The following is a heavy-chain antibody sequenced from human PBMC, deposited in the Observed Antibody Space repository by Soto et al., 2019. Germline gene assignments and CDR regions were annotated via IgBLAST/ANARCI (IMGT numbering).Heavy chain of an antibody. CDR2: INHSGST. CDR1: GGSFSGYY. Sequence: SETLSLTCAVYGGSFSGYYWSWIRQPPGKGLEWIGEINHSGSTNYNPSLKSRVTISVDTSKNQFSLKLSSVTAADTAVYYCARGISYGLWFGELGAFDIWRQGTMATVSS. CDR3: ARGISYGLWFGELGAFDI. D-gene: IGHD3-10*01. J-gene: IGHJ3*02. V-gene: IGHV4-34*01.